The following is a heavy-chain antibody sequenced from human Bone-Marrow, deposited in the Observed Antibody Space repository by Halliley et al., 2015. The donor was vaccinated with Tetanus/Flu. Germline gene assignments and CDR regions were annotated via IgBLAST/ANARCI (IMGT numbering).Heavy chain of an antibody. CDR3: ARGGSSWSDSYYSHYYGMDV. V-gene: IGHV3-53*01. J-gene: IGHJ6*02. D-gene: IGHD6-13*01. Sequence: GGSSYYADSVKGRFTISRDNSKNTLYLQMNSLRAEDTAVYYCARGGSSWSDSYYSHYYGMDVWGQGTTVTVSS. CDR2: GGSS.